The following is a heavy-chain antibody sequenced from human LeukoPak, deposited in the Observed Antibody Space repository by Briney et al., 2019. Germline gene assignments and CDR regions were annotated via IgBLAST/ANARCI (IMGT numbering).Heavy chain of an antibody. CDR1: SGSISSYY. V-gene: IGHV4-59*01. Sequence: PSETLSLTCTVSSGSISSYYWSWIRQPPGKGLEWIGYIYYSGSTNYNPSLKSRVTISVDTSKNQFSLKLSSVTAADTAVYYCARDLLPYCSSTSCGMDVWGQGTTVTVSS. D-gene: IGHD2-2*01. J-gene: IGHJ6*02. CDR3: ARDLLPYCSSTSCGMDV. CDR2: IYYSGST.